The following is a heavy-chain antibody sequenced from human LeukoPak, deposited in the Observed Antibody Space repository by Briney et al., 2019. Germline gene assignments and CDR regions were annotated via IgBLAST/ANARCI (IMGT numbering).Heavy chain of an antibody. Sequence: GGSLRLSCAASGFTFSSYWMSWVRRAPGKGLEWVANIKQDGSEKYYVDSVKGRFTISRDNAKNSLYLQMNSLRADDTAVYYCARDPLEVHYYDSSGPGAFDIWGQGTMVTVSS. D-gene: IGHD3-22*01. CDR2: IKQDGSEK. CDR3: ARDPLEVHYYDSSGPGAFDI. V-gene: IGHV3-7*01. J-gene: IGHJ3*02. CDR1: GFTFSSYW.